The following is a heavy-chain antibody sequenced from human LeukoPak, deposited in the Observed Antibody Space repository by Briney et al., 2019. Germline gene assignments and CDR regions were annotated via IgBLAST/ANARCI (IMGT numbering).Heavy chain of an antibody. D-gene: IGHD5-18*01. V-gene: IGHV4-39*02. CDR2: IYYSGST. J-gene: IGHJ5*02. CDR1: GGSISSSGCY. Sequence: SETLSLTCTVSGGSISSSGCYWGWIRQPPGKGLEWIGSIYYSGSTFYNPSLEGRVTMAVDASKYHFSLQLSFVTAADTAIYYCATSASGYNYAHGAWGQGTLVSVSS. CDR3: ATSASGYNYAHGA.